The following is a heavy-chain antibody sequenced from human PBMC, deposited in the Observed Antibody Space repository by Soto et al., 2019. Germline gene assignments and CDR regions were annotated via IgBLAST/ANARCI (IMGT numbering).Heavy chain of an antibody. CDR2: IKSKTDGGTT. Sequence: PGGSLRLSCAASGFTFSNAWMSWVRQAPGKGLEWVGRIKSKTDGGTTDYAAPVKGRFTISRDDSKNTLYLQMNSLKTEDTAVYYCTTSNGYCTKGVCYSDAFDIWGQGTMVTVSS. CDR3: TTSNGYCTKGVCYSDAFDI. D-gene: IGHD2-8*01. CDR1: GFTFSNAW. J-gene: IGHJ3*02. V-gene: IGHV3-15*01.